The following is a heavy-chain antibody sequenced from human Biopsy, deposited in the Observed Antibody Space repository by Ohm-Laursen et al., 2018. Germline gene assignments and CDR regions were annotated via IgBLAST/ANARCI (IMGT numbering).Heavy chain of an antibody. V-gene: IGHV1-69*06. D-gene: IGHD3-9*01. CDR3: ATKLTGYFHH. CDR2: NIPILGTG. J-gene: IGHJ1*01. Sequence: SVKVSCKPPGGTFSNYGVNWVRQAPGQGLEWLGGNIPILGTGNYAQKFQDRVTVAADTSTSTATMELRSLRSDDTAMYYCATKLTGYFHHWGQGTLVIVSS. CDR1: GGTFSNYG.